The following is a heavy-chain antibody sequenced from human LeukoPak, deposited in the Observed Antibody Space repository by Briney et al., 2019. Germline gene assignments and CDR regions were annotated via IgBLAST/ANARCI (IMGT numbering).Heavy chain of an antibody. D-gene: IGHD6-19*01. J-gene: IGHJ4*02. V-gene: IGHV3-48*01. CDR1: GFTFSSYS. Sequence: PGGSLRLSCAASGFTFSSYSMNWVRQAPGKGLEWVSYISSSSSTIYYADSVKGRFTISRDNAKNSLYLQMNSLRAEDTAVYYCARLRYSSGWYFDYWGQGTLVTVPS. CDR3: ARLRYSSGWYFDY. CDR2: ISSSSSTI.